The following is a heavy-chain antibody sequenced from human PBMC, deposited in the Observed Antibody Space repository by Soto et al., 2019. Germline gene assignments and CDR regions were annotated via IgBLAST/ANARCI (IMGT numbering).Heavy chain of an antibody. D-gene: IGHD3-22*01. J-gene: IGHJ4*02. CDR2: IYYTGTT. CDR1: GVSISSTNYY. V-gene: IGHV4-39*01. CDR3: ARGTFYYDSHAYYGY. Sequence: SETLSLTCTVSGVSISSTNYYWGWIRQPPGKGLEWIGSIYYTGTTYHNPSLKSRVTISVDPSKNQISLKLGSVTAEDTAVYYCARGTFYYDSHAYYGYWGQGTVVTVSS.